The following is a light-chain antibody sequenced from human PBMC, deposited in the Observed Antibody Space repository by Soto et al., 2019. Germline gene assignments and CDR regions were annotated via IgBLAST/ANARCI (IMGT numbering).Light chain of an antibody. V-gene: IGKV1-5*03. J-gene: IGKJ1*01. CDR2: KAS. CDR3: QHYNSYSEA. Sequence: DYQVTQSPSTLSSSVGDRVTITCRASQNIYTWLAWYQQKPGIAPKLLIYKASTLKSGVPSRFSGSGSGTEFTLTISSLQPDDFATYYCQHYNSYSEAFGQGTKVDIK. CDR1: QNIYTW.